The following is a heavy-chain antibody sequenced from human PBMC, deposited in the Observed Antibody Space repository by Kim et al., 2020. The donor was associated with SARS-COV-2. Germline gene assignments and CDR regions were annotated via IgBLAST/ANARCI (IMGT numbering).Heavy chain of an antibody. V-gene: IGHV4-34*01. CDR1: GGAVSGYY. D-gene: IGHD3-16*01. CDR2: IYHSGNT. Sequence: SETLSLTCAVYGGAVSGYYWSWIRQPPGKGLEWIGEIYHSGNTNYNPSLKSRVTISIDTSKNQFFLNLNSVTAADTALYFCAIVATFDAADYWGQGTLVTVSS. J-gene: IGHJ4*02. CDR3: AIVATFDAADY.